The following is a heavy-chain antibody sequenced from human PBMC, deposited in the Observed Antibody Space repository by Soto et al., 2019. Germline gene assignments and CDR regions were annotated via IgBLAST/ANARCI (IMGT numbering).Heavy chain of an antibody. CDR1: GFTFSSYA. V-gene: IGHV3-23*01. CDR2: ISGSGSTI. J-gene: IGHJ4*02. D-gene: IGHD3-22*01. Sequence: LRLSCAASGFTFSSYAVSWVRQAPGKGPEWISSISGSGSTIYYADSVKGRFTISRDNSKNTLYLQMSSLRAEDTAVYYCAKVFYYYDSSGYYYFDYWGQGTLVTVSS. CDR3: AKVFYYYDSSGYYYFDY.